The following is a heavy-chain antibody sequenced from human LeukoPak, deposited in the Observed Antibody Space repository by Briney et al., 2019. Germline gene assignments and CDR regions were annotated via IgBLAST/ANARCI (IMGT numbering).Heavy chain of an antibody. CDR2: ISSSSSYI. CDR1: GFTFSSYS. V-gene: IGHV3-21*01. CDR3: ATWYSSGWYSY. Sequence: GGSLRLSCAASGFTFSSYSMNWVRQAPGKGLEWVSSISSSSSYIYYADSVKGRFTISRDNAKNSLYLQMNSLRAEDTAVYYCATWYSSGWYSYWGQGTLVTVSS. J-gene: IGHJ4*02. D-gene: IGHD6-19*01.